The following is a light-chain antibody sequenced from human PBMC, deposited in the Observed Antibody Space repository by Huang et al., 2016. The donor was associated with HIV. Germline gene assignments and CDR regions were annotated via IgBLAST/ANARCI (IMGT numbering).Light chain of an antibody. CDR2: DAS. J-gene: IGKJ4*01. V-gene: IGKV1-9*01. CDR3: QQLRSYPLT. CDR1: QGISTS. Sequence: IQLTQSPSSLSASIGDRVTITCRASQGISTSLAWYQQKPVKAPNLLIFDASSLRSGVPSRFSGSRSGTVFTLCISSLQPEDFATYFCQQLRSYPLTFGGGTKVEIK.